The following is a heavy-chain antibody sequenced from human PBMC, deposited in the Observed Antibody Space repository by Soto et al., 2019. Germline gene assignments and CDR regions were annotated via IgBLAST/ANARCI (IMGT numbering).Heavy chain of an antibody. CDR3: AREGSGYSRLFDY. Sequence: GASVKVSCKASGGTFSSYAISWVRQAPGQGLEWMGWTIPIFATANYAQKFQGRVTITADESTSTSYMELSSLRSEDTAVYYSAREGSGYSRLFDYWGQGTLVTVSS. CDR2: TIPIFATA. CDR1: GGTFSSYA. V-gene: IGHV1-69*13. J-gene: IGHJ4*02. D-gene: IGHD3-10*01.